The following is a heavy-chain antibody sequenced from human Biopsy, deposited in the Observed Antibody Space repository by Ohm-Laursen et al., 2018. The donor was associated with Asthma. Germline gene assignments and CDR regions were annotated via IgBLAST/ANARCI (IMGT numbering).Heavy chain of an antibody. CDR2: IMTVFGTT. Sequence: VASVKVSCKAPGGTFSNFAISWVRQAPGQGLEWLGEIMTVFGTTNYAQKFQGRVTITADESTSAAYMEVTSLRSEDTAIYYCARCQVGYSSGWSLLLKKIYYSGMDVWGQGTAVTVSS. V-gene: IGHV1-69*13. D-gene: IGHD6-19*01. CDR3: ARCQVGYSSGWSLLLKKIYYSGMDV. CDR1: GGTFSNFA. J-gene: IGHJ6*02.